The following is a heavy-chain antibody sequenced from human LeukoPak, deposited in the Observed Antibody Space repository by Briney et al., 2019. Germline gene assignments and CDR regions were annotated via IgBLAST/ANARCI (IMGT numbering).Heavy chain of an antibody. V-gene: IGHV3-74*01. J-gene: IGHJ4*02. CDR1: GFTLSTYW. CDR3: ARDPDSYHSGAYYSFFDY. CDR2: INSDGSSS. D-gene: IGHD3-22*01. Sequence: PGGSLRLSCAASGFTLSTYWMHWLRQSPGEWLVWVSRINSDGSSSAYADSVKGRFTISRDNAKNTLSLQMNSLRAEDTAVYYCARDPDSYHSGAYYSFFDYWGQGILVTVSS.